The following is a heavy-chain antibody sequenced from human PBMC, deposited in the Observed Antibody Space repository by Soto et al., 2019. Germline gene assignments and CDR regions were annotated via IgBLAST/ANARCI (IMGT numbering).Heavy chain of an antibody. J-gene: IGHJ4*02. V-gene: IGHV4-30-4*01. CDR1: GGSISSGDYY. D-gene: IGHD3-22*01. CDR2: IYYSGST. CDR3: ASGSRITMIGRWDY. Sequence: SETLSLTCTVSGGSISSGDYYWSWIRQPPGKGLEWIGYIYYSGSTYYNPSLKSRVTISVDTSKNQFSLKLSSVTAADTAVYYCASGSRITMIGRWDYWGQGTLVTVSS.